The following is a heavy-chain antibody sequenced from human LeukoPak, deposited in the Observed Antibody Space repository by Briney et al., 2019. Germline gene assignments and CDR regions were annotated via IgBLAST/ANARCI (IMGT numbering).Heavy chain of an antibody. D-gene: IGHD4-17*01. CDR3: ARLGYGDYVWYYYMDV. J-gene: IGHJ6*03. Sequence: SETLSLTCAVYGGSFSGYYWSWLRQPPGKGLEWIGEINHSGSTNYNPSLTSRVTISVDTSKNQFSLKLSSVTAADTAVYYCARLGYGDYVWYYYMDVWGKGTTVTVSS. CDR1: GGSFSGYY. V-gene: IGHV4-34*01. CDR2: INHSGST.